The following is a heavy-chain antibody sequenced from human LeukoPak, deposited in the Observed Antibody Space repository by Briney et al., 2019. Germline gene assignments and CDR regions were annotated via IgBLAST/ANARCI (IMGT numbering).Heavy chain of an antibody. CDR3: AKLGCSSTSCLYGMDV. CDR2: ISGSGGST. V-gene: IGHV3-23*01. CDR1: GFTFSSYA. Sequence: GASLRLSCAASGFTFSSYAMSWVRQAPGKGLELVSAISGSGGSTYYADSVKGRFTISRDSSKNTLYLQMNSLRAEDTAVYYCAKLGCSSTSCLYGMDVWGQGTTVTVSS. D-gene: IGHD2-2*01. J-gene: IGHJ6*02.